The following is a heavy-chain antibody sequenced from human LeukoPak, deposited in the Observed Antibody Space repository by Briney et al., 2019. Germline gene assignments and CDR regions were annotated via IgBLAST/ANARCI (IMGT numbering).Heavy chain of an antibody. D-gene: IGHD6-19*01. V-gene: IGHV3-23*01. Sequence: GGSLRLSCAASGFTLSSYAMSWVRQAPGKGLEWVSAISVSGNTYHADSVKGRFTISRDSSKNPLYLQMNRLRAEDAAVYYCAREGIAVAGTGFDYWGQGTLVTVSS. CDR1: GFTLSSYA. J-gene: IGHJ4*02. CDR2: ISVSGNT. CDR3: AREGIAVAGTGFDY.